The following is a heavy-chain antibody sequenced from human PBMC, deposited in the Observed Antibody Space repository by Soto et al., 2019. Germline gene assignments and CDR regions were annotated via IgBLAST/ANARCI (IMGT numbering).Heavy chain of an antibody. CDR2: IGTSSSYI. V-gene: IGHV3-21*01. CDR3: ARDSVHDYLYYYYGMDV. J-gene: IGHJ6*02. CDR1: GFTFSSYT. D-gene: IGHD4-17*01. Sequence: PGGSLRLSCAASGFTFSSYTMNWVRQAPGRGLEWVSSIGTSSSYIYYADSVKGRFTISRDNAKNSLFLQMNSLRADDTAVYYCARDSVHDYLYYYYGMDVWGQGTTVTFSS.